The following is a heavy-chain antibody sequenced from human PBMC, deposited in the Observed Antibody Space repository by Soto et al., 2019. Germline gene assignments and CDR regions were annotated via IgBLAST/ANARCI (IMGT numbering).Heavy chain of an antibody. CDR1: SGSIGTYF. CDR3: ARGRGRTYDAFDI. D-gene: IGHD1-26*01. V-gene: IGHV4-59*01. J-gene: IGHJ3*02. CDR2: IYYSGTT. Sequence: SETLSLTCTVSSGSIGTYFWRWIRQPPGKGLEWIGYIYYSGTTNYNPSLTSRVTIFLDXXXTXFXLXLXXXTAAXTAVYYCARGRGRTYDAFDIRGQGTMVTVSS.